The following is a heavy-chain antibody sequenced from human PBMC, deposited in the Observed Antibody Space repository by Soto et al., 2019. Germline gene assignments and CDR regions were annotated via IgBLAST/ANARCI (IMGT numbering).Heavy chain of an antibody. CDR1: GGSISSYY. Sequence: SETLSLTCTVSGGSISSYYWSWIRQPPGKGLEWIGYIYSSGSTNYNPSLKSRVTISVDTSKNQFSLKLTSVTAADTAVYYCARNYGGNSDFDYWARGTLVTVS. V-gene: IGHV4-59*12. CDR2: IYSSGST. J-gene: IGHJ4*02. D-gene: IGHD4-17*01. CDR3: ARNYGGNSDFDY.